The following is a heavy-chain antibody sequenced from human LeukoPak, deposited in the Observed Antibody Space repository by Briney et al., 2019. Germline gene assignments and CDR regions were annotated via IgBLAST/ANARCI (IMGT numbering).Heavy chain of an antibody. Sequence: ASVKVSCKASGYTFTSYGISWVRQAPGQGLEWMGWISAYNGNTNYAQKLQGRVTMTTDTSTSTAYMELRSLRSDDTAVYYCAAANLAARPYYLDYWGQGTLVTVSS. CDR2: ISAYNGNT. J-gene: IGHJ4*02. V-gene: IGHV1-18*01. CDR3: AAANLAARPYYLDY. D-gene: IGHD6-6*01. CDR1: GYTFTSYG.